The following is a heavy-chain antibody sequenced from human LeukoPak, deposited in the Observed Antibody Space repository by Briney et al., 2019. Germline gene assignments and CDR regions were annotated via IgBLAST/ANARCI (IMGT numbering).Heavy chain of an antibody. D-gene: IGHD2-2*01. CDR1: GFTSSSYA. V-gene: IGHV3-30*01. CDR3: ARAKSTLRQDWFDP. Sequence: GGSLRLSCAASGFTSSSYAMHWVRQAPGKGLEWVAVISYDGNNKYYADSAKGRFTISRDSSKNTLYLQMNSLRVEDTAVYYCARAKSTLRQDWFDPWGQGTLVTVSS. J-gene: IGHJ5*02. CDR2: ISYDGNNK.